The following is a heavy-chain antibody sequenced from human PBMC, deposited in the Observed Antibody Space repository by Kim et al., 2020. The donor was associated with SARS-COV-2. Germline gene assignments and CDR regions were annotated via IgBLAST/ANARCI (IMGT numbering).Heavy chain of an antibody. CDR1: GFTFSSYA. J-gene: IGHJ1*01. Sequence: GGSLRLSCAASGFTFSSYAMSWVRQAPGKGLEWVSAISGSGGSTYYADSVKGRFTISRDNSKNTLYLQMNSLRAEDTAVYYCAVRWAGVPAEYFQHWGQGTLVTVSS. CDR2: ISGSGGST. CDR3: AVRWAGVPAEYFQH. D-gene: IGHD1-1*01. V-gene: IGHV3-23*01.